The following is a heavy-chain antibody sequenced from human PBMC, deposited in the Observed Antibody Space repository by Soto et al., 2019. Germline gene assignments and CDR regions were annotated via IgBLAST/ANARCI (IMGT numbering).Heavy chain of an antibody. Sequence: QVQLVQSGAEVKKPGASVKVSCKASGYTFTSYAMHWVRQAPGQRLEWMGWINAGNGNTKYSQKFQGRVTITRDTSASTAYMELSSLRSEDKAVYYCARVYHYYGSGSYDYWGQGTLVTVSS. CDR1: GYTFTSYA. D-gene: IGHD3-10*01. V-gene: IGHV1-3*01. CDR3: ARVYHYYGSGSYDY. J-gene: IGHJ4*02. CDR2: INAGNGNT.